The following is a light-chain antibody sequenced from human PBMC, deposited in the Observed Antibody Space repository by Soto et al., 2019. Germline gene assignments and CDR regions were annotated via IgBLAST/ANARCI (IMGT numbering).Light chain of an antibody. Sequence: DIQMTQSPSSLSASVGDRVTITCQASQDIKNYLNWYQQKSGKAPKLLIYEASTLERGVPSRFGGSGSGTEFTLTISSLQSDDFGTYYCQQYNAYSWTFGQGTKVDI. CDR1: QDIKNY. CDR2: EAS. CDR3: QQYNAYSWT. V-gene: IGKV1-5*03. J-gene: IGKJ1*01.